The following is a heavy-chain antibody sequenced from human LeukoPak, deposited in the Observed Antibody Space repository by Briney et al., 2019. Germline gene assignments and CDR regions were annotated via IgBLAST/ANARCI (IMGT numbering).Heavy chain of an antibody. V-gene: IGHV4-59*08. CDR1: GGSISSYY. J-gene: IGHJ2*01. CDR3: ARHRIYYYDSSGYTRYFDL. Sequence: PWEPLSLTCTVSGGSISSYYWSWIRQPPGKGLEWIGYIYYRGSTNYNPSLKSRVTISVDTSKNQFSLKLSSVTAADTAVYYCARHRIYYYDSSGYTRYFDLWGRGTLVTVSS. CDR2: IYYRGST. D-gene: IGHD3-22*01.